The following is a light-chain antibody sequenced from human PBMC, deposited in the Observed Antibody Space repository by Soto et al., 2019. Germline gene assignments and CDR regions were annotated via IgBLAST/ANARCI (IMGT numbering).Light chain of an antibody. Sequence: EIVMTQSPATLSVSPGERATLSCRASQSVSSNLAWFQQNPGQAPRLLIYGTFNSAAGVPDRFSGSVSGTDFTLTISRLEPEDVGVYYCQQYGSAPYTVGQGTKLE. V-gene: IGKV3-20*01. CDR3: QQYGSAPYT. J-gene: IGKJ2*01. CDR1: QSVSSN. CDR2: GTF.